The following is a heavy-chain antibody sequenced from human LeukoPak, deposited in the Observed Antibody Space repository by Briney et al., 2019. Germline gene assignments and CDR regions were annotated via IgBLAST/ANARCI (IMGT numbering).Heavy chain of an antibody. Sequence: GGSLRLSCAASGFTFSSYWMSWVRQAPGKGLEWVANIKQDGSEKYYVDSVKGRFTISRVNAKNSLYLQMNSLRAEDTAVYYCARDVLWEVAGTGDCWGQGTLVTVSS. J-gene: IGHJ4*02. CDR2: IKQDGSEK. CDR1: GFTFSSYW. D-gene: IGHD6-19*01. V-gene: IGHV3-7*01. CDR3: ARDVLWEVAGTGDC.